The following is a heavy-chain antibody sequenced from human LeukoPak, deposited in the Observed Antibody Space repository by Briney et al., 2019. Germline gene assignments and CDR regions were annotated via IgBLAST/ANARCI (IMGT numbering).Heavy chain of an antibody. J-gene: IGHJ4*02. CDR2: INPSGGST. CDR1: GYTFTSYG. CDR3: ARDDARYCSSTSCLNTDY. V-gene: IGHV1-46*01. D-gene: IGHD2-2*01. Sequence: ASVKVSCKASGYTFTSYGISWVRQAPGQGLEWMGIINPSGGSTSYAQKFQGRVTMTRDTSTSTVYMELSSLRSEDTAVYYCARDDARYCSSTSCLNTDYWGQGTLVTVSS.